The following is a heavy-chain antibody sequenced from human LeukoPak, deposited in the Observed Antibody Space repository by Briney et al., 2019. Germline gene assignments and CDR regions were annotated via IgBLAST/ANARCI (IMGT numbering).Heavy chain of an antibody. Sequence: ASVKVSCKASGYTFTSYGISWVRQAPGQGLEWMGWISAYNGNTNYAQKLQGRVTMTTDTSTSTAYMELRSLRSDDTAVYYCARAQSGYDRYYHFDYWGQGTLVTVSS. CDR3: ARAQSGYDRYYHFDY. CDR2: ISAYNGNT. V-gene: IGHV1-18*01. D-gene: IGHD5-12*01. CDR1: GYTFTSYG. J-gene: IGHJ4*02.